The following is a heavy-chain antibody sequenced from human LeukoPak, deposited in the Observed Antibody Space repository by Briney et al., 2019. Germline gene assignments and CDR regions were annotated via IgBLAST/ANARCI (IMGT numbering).Heavy chain of an antibody. V-gene: IGHV4-34*01. CDR1: GGSFSGYY. CDR3: ATENIVVVPAAAYNWFDP. Sequence: SETPSLTCAVYGGSFSGYYWSWIRQPPGKGLEWIGEINHGGSTNYNPSLKSRVTTSVDTSKNQFSLKLSSVTAADTAVYYCATENIVVVPAAAYNWFDPWGQGTLVTVSS. CDR2: INHGGST. J-gene: IGHJ5*02. D-gene: IGHD2-2*01.